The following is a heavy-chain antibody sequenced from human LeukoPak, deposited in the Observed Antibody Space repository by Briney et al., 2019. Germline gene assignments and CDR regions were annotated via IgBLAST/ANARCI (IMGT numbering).Heavy chain of an antibody. V-gene: IGHV4-30-2*01. Sequence: SETLSLTCAVSGGSISSGGYPWSWIRQPPGKGPEWIGYIYHSGSTYYNPSLKSRVTISVDRSKNQFSLKLSSVTAADTAVYYCARAYCGGDCYSGGPIDYWGQGTLVTVSS. D-gene: IGHD2-21*02. J-gene: IGHJ4*02. CDR2: IYHSGST. CDR3: ARAYCGGDCYSGGPIDY. CDR1: GGSISSGGYP.